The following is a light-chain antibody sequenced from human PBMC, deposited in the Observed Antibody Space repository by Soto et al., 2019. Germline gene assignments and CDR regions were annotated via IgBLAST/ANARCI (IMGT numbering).Light chain of an antibody. V-gene: IGKV3-20*01. CDR3: QQYGSSHPYT. J-gene: IGKJ2*01. CDR1: QSVSSSY. CDR2: GAS. Sequence: EIVLTQSPGTLSLSPGERATLSCRASQSVSSSYLAWYQQKPGQAPRLLIYGASSRATGIPDRFSGSGSGTDFTVTISRLEPEDLAVYYSQQYGSSHPYTFGQETKLQIK.